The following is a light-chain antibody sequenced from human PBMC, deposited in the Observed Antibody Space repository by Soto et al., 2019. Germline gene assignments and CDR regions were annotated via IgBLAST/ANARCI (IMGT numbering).Light chain of an antibody. J-gene: IGLJ2*01. CDR2: NVS. CDR3: SSFTSTNTVL. V-gene: IGLV2-14*01. Sequence: QSALTQPASVSGSPGQSITISCTGTXSDVGGYNYVSWYQQHPGKAPKLMIYNVSNRPSGVSNRFSGSKSGNTASLTISGLQAEDEGHYYCSSFTSTNTVLFGGGTKLTVL. CDR1: XSDVGGYNY.